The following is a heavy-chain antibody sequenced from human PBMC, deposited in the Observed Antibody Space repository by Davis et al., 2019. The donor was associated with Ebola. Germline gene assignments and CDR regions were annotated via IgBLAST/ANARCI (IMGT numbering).Heavy chain of an antibody. CDR3: AKDTSNIWFDI. D-gene: IGHD1-26*01. CDR2: LGTSADT. J-gene: IGHJ3*02. Sequence: GESLKISCVASGFTFSVYTMSWVRQAPGKGLEWVSTLGTSADTYYADSVKGRFTISRDNSRNTLYLQMNGLRVEDTAIYYCAKDTSNIWFDIWGQGTMVTVSS. V-gene: IGHV3-23*01. CDR1: GFTFSVYT.